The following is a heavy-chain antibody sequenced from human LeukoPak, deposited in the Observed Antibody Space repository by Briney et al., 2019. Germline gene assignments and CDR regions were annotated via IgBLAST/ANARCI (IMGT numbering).Heavy chain of an antibody. D-gene: IGHD3-22*01. J-gene: IGHJ5*02. V-gene: IGHV3-48*03. CDR2: ISSSSTI. CDR3: ARDFHYYDSSGYYEKWFDP. Sequence: GGSLRLSCAASGFTFSSYDMNWVRQAPGKGLEWLSYISSSSTIYYADSAKGRFTISRDNAENSLYLQMNSLRAEDTAVYYCARDFHYYDSSGYYEKWFDPWGQGTLVTVSS. CDR1: GFTFSSYD.